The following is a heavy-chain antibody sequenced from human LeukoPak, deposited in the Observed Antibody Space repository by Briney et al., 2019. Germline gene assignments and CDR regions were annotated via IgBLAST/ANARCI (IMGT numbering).Heavy chain of an antibody. J-gene: IGHJ4*02. Sequence: GGSLRLSCAASGFTFSSYWMHWVRQAPGKGLVWVSRINSDGSSTSYADSVKGRFTISRDNAKNTLYLQMNSLRAEDTALYYCAKDRRYSYGYESNFDYWGQGTLVTVSS. V-gene: IGHV3-74*01. D-gene: IGHD5-18*01. CDR2: INSDGSST. CDR3: AKDRRYSYGYESNFDY. CDR1: GFTFSSYW.